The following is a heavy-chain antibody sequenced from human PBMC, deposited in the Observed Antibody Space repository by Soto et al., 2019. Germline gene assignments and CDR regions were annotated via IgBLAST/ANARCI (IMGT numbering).Heavy chain of an antibody. CDR2: IYYSGIT. J-gene: IGHJ5*02. Sequence: SETLSLTCTVSCGSISSYYWSWILEPPGKGLEWIGYIYYSGITKYSPSLKSRVTISVDTSKNQFSLKLSSVTAADTAVYYCASSEGSSGYNWFDPWGQGTLVTVSS. D-gene: IGHD3-22*01. CDR1: CGSISSYY. V-gene: IGHV4-59*12. CDR3: ASSEGSSGYNWFDP.